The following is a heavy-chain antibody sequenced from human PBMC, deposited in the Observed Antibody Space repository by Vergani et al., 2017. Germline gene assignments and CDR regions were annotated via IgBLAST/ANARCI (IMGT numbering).Heavy chain of an antibody. CDR1: GFSFSKAW. Sequence: EVQLLESGGGLVQPGGSLRLSCAASGFSFSKAWMSWVRQAPGRGLEWVGRIKSQTDGGTTDFAAPVKGRFSISRDDSKNTLYVQMNSLKTEDTAVYYCTTDHSAAAEHYYYYKDVWGKGTTVTVSS. D-gene: IGHD2-2*01. CDR2: IKSQTDGGTT. CDR3: TTDHSAAAEHYYYYKDV. J-gene: IGHJ6*03. V-gene: IGHV3-15*01.